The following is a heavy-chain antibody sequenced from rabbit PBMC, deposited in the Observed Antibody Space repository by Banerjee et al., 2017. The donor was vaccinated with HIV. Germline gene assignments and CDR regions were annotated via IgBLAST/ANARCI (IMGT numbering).Heavy chain of an antibody. V-gene: IGHV1S40*01. J-gene: IGHJ4*01. CDR2: IYGGSSGNT. CDR3: ARTTYYAGYATYGPYYFNF. D-gene: IGHD7-1*01. CDR1: GFSLSNDYY. Sequence: QSLEESGGDLVKPGASLTLTCTASGFSLSNDYYMCWVRQAPGKGLEWIACIYGGSSGNTYYASWAKGRFTISKTSSTTVTLQMTSLTAADTATYFCARTTYYAGYATYGPYYFNFWGPGTLVTVS.